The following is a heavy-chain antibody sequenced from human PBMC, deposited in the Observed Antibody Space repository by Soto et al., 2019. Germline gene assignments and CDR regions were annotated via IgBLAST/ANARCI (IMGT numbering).Heavy chain of an antibody. V-gene: IGHV1-69*04. J-gene: IGHJ5*02. Sequence: SVKVSCKASGGTFSSYTISWVRQAPGQGLEWMGRIIPILGIANYAQKFQGRVTITADKSTSTAYMELSSLRSEDTAVYYCAREGRKLRYFDWLANNWFDPWGQGTLVTVSS. D-gene: IGHD3-9*01. CDR1: GGTFSSYT. CDR2: IIPILGIA. CDR3: AREGRKLRYFDWLANNWFDP.